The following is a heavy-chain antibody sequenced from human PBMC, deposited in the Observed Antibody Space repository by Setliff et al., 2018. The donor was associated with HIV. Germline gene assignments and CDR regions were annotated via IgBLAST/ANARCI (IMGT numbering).Heavy chain of an antibody. CDR2: IYSDGST. J-gene: IGHJ4*02. V-gene: IGHV3-66*02. CDR3: ARSRPYNSALDY. D-gene: IGHD6-25*01. Sequence: GGSLRLSCEASGFTVSSSHMAWVRQAPGKGLEWVSTIYSDGSTYHRDSVKGRFTLSRDNSKNTAYLQVGSLRPDDTAMYYCARSRPYNSALDYWGQGTLVTVSS. CDR1: GFTVSSSH.